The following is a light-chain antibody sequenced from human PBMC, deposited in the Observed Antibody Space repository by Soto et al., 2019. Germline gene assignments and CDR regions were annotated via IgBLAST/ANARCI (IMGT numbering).Light chain of an antibody. CDR1: QSIVSY. V-gene: IGKV1-39*01. CDR3: QQSFGTPHT. J-gene: IGKJ2*01. Sequence: DIPMTQSPSSLSASVGDGVTITCRASQSIVSYLNWYQQKPGRAPNLLIYTASSLQSGVPSRFSGSGSGTDFTLTISSLQPEDFATYYCQQSFGTPHTFGQGTRLEIK. CDR2: TAS.